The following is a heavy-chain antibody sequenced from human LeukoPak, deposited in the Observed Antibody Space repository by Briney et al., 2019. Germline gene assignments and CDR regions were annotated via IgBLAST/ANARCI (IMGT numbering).Heavy chain of an antibody. CDR1: GGSISSSNW. J-gene: IGHJ4*02. V-gene: IGHV4-4*02. Sequence: SETLSLTCAVSGGSISSSNWWSWVRQPPGKGLEWIGEIYHSGSTNYNPSLKSRVTISVDKSKNQFSLKLSSVTAADTAVYYCAPEAEGVSRWLLLRWGQGTLVTVSS. CDR3: APEAEGVSRWLLLR. CDR2: IYHSGST. D-gene: IGHD3-22*01.